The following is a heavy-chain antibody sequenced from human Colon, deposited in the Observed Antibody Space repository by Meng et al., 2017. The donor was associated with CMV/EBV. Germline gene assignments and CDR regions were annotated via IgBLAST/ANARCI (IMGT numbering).Heavy chain of an antibody. Sequence: LSCGASGFNVINTYINWVRQAPGKGLEWVSGMYRNGSPFYAKSVQGRFVISRDISKNTVSLQMKSLTPEDAAIYFCALNYGANEPFESWGPGTPVTVSS. J-gene: IGHJ4*02. CDR1: GFNVINTY. D-gene: IGHD3-16*01. V-gene: IGHV3-53*01. CDR2: MYRNGSP. CDR3: ALNYGANEPFES.